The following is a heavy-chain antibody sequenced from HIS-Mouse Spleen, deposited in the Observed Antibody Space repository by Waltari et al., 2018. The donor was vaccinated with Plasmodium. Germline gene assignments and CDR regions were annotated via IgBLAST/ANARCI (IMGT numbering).Heavy chain of an antibody. CDR3: ARVGDFWSGYCNDY. V-gene: IGHV3-74*01. Sequence: EVQLVESGGGLVQPGGSLSLSCAASGFTFSSYWMHWVRQAPGKGRVWVSRINREGSSTSDADTVKGRFTISRDNAKNTLYLQMNSLRAEDTAVYYCARVGDFWSGYCNDYWGQGTLVTVSS. CDR2: INREGSST. CDR1: GFTFSSYW. J-gene: IGHJ4*02. D-gene: IGHD3-3*01.